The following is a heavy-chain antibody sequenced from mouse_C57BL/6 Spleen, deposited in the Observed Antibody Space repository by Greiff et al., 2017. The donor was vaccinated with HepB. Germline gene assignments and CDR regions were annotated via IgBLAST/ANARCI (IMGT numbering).Heavy chain of an antibody. Sequence: VQLQQSGPELVKPGASVKMSCKASGYTFTDYNMHWVKQSHGKSLEWIGYINPNNGGTSYNQKFKGKATLTVNKSSSTAYMELRSLTSEDSAVYYCAPTAQTHFDYWGQGTTLTVSS. CDR2: INPNNGGT. D-gene: IGHD3-2*02. CDR3: APTAQTHFDY. CDR1: GYTFTDYN. V-gene: IGHV1-22*01. J-gene: IGHJ2*01.